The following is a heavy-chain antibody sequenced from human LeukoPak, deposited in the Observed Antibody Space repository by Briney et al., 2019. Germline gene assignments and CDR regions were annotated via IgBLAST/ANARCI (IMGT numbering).Heavy chain of an antibody. CDR3: ARESSGSGTADLGP. J-gene: IGHJ5*02. CDR1: RGTFSSYA. Sequence: SVKVSCKASRGTFSSYAISWVRQAPGQGLEWMGRIIPILGIANYAQKFQGRVTITADKSTSTAYMELSSLRSEDTAVYYCARESSGSGTADLGPWGQGTLVTVSS. CDR2: IIPILGIA. V-gene: IGHV1-69*04. D-gene: IGHD3-10*01.